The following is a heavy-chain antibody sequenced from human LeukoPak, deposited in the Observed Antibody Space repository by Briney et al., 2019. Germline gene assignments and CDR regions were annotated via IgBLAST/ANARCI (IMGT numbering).Heavy chain of an antibody. V-gene: IGHV1-18*04. Sequence: GASVKVSCTASGYTFTSYGISWARQAPGQGLEWMGWISAYNGNTNYAQKLQGRVTMTTDTSTSTAYMELRSLRSDDTAVYYCARDSPWSEAEQWLVRFDYWGQGTLVTVSS. J-gene: IGHJ4*02. CDR2: ISAYNGNT. D-gene: IGHD6-19*01. CDR1: GYTFTSYG. CDR3: ARDSPWSEAEQWLVRFDY.